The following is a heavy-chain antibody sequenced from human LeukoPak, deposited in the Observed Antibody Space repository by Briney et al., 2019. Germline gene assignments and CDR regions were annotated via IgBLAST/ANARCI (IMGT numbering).Heavy chain of an antibody. J-gene: IGHJ3*02. CDR2: IYPGDSET. CDR3: ARHHITMPWGAFDI. CDR1: GYRFSSYC. Sequence: GESLKISCKGSGYRFSSYCIGWVRQMPGKGLEWMGIIYPGDSETRYSPSFQGQVTISADKSISTAYLQWSSLKASDTAMYYCARHHITMPWGAFDIWGQGTMVTVSS. V-gene: IGHV5-51*01. D-gene: IGHD3-10*01.